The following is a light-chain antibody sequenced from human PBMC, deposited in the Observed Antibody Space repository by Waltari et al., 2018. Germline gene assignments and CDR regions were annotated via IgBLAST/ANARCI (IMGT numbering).Light chain of an antibody. J-gene: IGKJ3*01. CDR3: HQRSSWPLT. CDR1: ESVSRN. CDR2: DAS. V-gene: IGKV3-11*01. Sequence: EILLTQSPATLSLFPGERATLSCRASESVSRNLAWYQQKPGQAPRLLIYDASTRATDIPARFSASGSGTDFTLTISSLEPEDFAVYYCHQRSSWPLTFGPGTKVDFK.